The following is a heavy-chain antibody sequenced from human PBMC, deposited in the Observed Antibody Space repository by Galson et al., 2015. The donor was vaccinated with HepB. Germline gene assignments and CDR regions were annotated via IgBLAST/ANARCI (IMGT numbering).Heavy chain of an antibody. Sequence: SVKVSCKASGYTFTSYGISWVRQAPGQGLEWMGWISAYNGNTNYAQKLQGRVTMTTDTSTSTAYMELRSLRSDDTAVYYCARDQKTSPEYYYYYYMDVWGKGTTVTVSS. CDR3: ARDQKTSPEYYYYYYMDV. J-gene: IGHJ6*03. V-gene: IGHV1-18*01. CDR1: GYTFTSYG. CDR2: ISAYNGNT.